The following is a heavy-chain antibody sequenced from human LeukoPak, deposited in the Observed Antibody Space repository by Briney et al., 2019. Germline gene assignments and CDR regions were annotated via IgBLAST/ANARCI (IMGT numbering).Heavy chain of an antibody. D-gene: IGHD6-13*01. CDR3: ARGSSWYDY. J-gene: IGHJ4*02. CDR2: IYSGRST. V-gene: IGHV3-53*01. Sequence: TGGSLRLSCAASGFTVSSNYMNWVRQAPGEGLEWVSVIYSGRSTYYADSVKGRFTISRDNSKNTLYLQMNSLRAEDTAVYYCARGSSWYDYWGQGTLVTVSS. CDR1: GFTVSSNY.